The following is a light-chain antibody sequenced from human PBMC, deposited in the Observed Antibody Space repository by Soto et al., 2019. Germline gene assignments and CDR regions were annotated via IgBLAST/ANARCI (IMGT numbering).Light chain of an antibody. V-gene: IGLV1-40*01. Sequence: QPVLTQPPSVSGAPGQRVTISCTGSSSNIGAGYDVHWYQQLPGTAPKLVMYTNNNRPSGVPERFSGSKSGTSASLAITGLQAEDEADYYCQSYDTSLSGYWVFGGGTKLTVL. J-gene: IGLJ3*02. CDR1: SSNIGAGYD. CDR3: QSYDTSLSGYWV. CDR2: TNN.